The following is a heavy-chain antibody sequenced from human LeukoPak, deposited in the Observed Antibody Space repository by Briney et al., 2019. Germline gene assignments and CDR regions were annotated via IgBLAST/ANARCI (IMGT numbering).Heavy chain of an antibody. D-gene: IGHD1-14*01. V-gene: IGHV3-30-3*01. CDR3: ARSRVTDRYYYYYYGMDV. CDR1: GFTFSSYA. CDR2: ISYDGSNK. J-gene: IGHJ6*02. Sequence: PGGSLRLSCAASGFTFSSYAMHWVRQAPGKGLEWVAVISYDGSNKYYADSVKGRLTISRDNSKNTLYLQMNSLRAEDTAVYYCARSRVTDRYYYYYYGMDVWGQGTTVTVSS.